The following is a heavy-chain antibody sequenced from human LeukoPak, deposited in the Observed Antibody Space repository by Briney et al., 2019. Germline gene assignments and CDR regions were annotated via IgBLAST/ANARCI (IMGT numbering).Heavy chain of an antibody. Sequence: PSETLSLTCTVSGGSISSYYWSWIRQPPGKGLEWIGYIYYSGSTNYNPSLKSRVTISVDTSKNQFSLKLSSVTAADTAVYYCARDYGGWPDYWGQGTLVTVSS. D-gene: IGHD6-19*01. V-gene: IGHV4-59*01. CDR1: GGSISSYY. CDR2: IYYSGST. CDR3: ARDYGGWPDY. J-gene: IGHJ4*02.